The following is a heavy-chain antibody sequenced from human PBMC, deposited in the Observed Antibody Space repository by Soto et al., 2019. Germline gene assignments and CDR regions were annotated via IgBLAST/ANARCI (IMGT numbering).Heavy chain of an antibody. D-gene: IGHD6-19*01. J-gene: IGHJ4*02. V-gene: IGHV1-8*01. CDR3: ARPSLMSWQVRPYFFDS. CDR1: GYNFGSYD. Sequence: GASVKVSCKASGYNFGSYDINWVRQAPGQGLEWMGWMNPNSGNTGYAQKFQGRVTMTRDTSISTVYMELNSLTSEDTAVYYCARPSLMSWQVRPYFFDSWGQGTLVTVSS. CDR2: MNPNSGNT.